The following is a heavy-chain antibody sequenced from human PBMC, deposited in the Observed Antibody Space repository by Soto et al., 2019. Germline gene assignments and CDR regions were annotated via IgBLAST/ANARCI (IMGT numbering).Heavy chain of an antibody. D-gene: IGHD1-26*01. CDR2: TYYRSKWYY. J-gene: IGHJ4*02. V-gene: IGHV6-1*01. CDR3: ARGEQYSGRIFDY. CDR1: ADSVSSNSAG. Sequence: PQTLSLTCAIPADSVSSNSAGWSWVRQSPSRGFEWLGRTYYRSKWYYEYAVSVRGRITINPDTSKNQYSLQLNSVSPEDTAVYFCARGEQYSGRIFDYWGQGTLVTVSS.